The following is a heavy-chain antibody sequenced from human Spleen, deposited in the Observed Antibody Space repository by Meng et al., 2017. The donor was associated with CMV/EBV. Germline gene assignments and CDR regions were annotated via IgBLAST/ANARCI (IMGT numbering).Heavy chain of an antibody. Sequence: SETLSLTCAVYGGSFSGYYWSWIRQPPGKGLEWIGEINHSGSTNYNPSLKSRVTISVDTSKNQFSLKLSSVTAADTAVYYCARLAKKGLIAVATKGWFDLWGQGTLVTVSS. J-gene: IGHJ5*02. CDR1: GGSFSGYY. V-gene: IGHV4-34*01. D-gene: IGHD6-19*01. CDR2: INHSGST. CDR3: ARLAKKGLIAVATKGWFDL.